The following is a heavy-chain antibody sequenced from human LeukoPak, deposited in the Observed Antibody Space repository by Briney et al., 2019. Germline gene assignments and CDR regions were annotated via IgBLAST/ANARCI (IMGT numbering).Heavy chain of an antibody. Sequence: SVTVSCKASGCTFSSYAISWLRQAPGQGLDWMGGIIPIFGTANYAQKYQGSVTITSGDSTSTAYMELSRLRAEDTAGYYCARGRPTLPGGWYTKAFDYWGQGALVSVCS. CDR1: GCTFSSYA. V-gene: IGHV1-69*13. D-gene: IGHD6-19*01. CDR3: ARGRPTLPGGWYTKAFDY. CDR2: IIPIFGTA. J-gene: IGHJ4*02.